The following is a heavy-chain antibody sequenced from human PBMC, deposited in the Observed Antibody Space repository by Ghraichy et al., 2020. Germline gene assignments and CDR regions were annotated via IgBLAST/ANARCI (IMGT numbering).Heavy chain of an antibody. J-gene: IGHJ6*03. CDR2: INPSGSST. D-gene: IGHD2-2*01. V-gene: IGHV1-46*01. Sequence: AAVKLSCKASGYTFTSYYMHWVRQAPGQGLEWMGIINPSGSSTIYAQKFQGRVTMTRDTSTSTVYMELSSLRSEDTAVYYCARAREGVVVPAAKLNYYYYMDVWGKGTTVTVSS. CDR1: GYTFTSYY. CDR3: ARAREGVVVPAAKLNYYYYMDV.